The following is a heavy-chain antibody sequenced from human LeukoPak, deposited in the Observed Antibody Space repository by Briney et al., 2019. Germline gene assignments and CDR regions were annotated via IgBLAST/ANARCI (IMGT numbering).Heavy chain of an antibody. D-gene: IGHD3-16*01. V-gene: IGHV1-2*02. CDR2: INPNSGGT. CDR1: GYTFTGYY. J-gene: IGHJ3*02. CDR3: ARAHGGIGAFDI. Sequence: EASVKVSCKASGYTFTGYYMHWLRQAPGQGLEWMGWINPNSGGTNYAQKFQGRVTMTRDTSISTAYMELSRPRSDDTAVYYCARAHGGIGAFDIWGQGTMVTVSS.